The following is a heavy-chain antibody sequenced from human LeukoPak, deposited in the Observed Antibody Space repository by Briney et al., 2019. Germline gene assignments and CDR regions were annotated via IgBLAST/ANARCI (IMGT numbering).Heavy chain of an antibody. V-gene: IGHV4-30-2*01. CDR2: IYHSGST. Sequence: SETLSLTCAVSGGSISSGGYSWSWIRQPPGKGLEWIGYIYHSGSTYYNPSLKSRVTISVDRSKNQFSLKLSSVTAADTAVYYCARGGDSNPALFDYWGQGTLVTVSS. J-gene: IGHJ4*02. CDR1: GGSISSGGYS. D-gene: IGHD2-21*02. CDR3: ARGGDSNPALFDY.